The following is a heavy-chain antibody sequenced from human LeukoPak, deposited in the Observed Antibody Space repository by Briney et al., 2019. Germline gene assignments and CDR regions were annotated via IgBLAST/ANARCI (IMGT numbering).Heavy chain of an antibody. CDR3: ARVAVGATFDF. CDR1: GFTFDDYA. V-gene: IGHV3-20*04. Sequence: PGGSLRLSCAASGFTFDDYAMNWVRQAPGKGLEWVSGINGKGDSAGYAVSVKGRFTISRDNAKNSLHLQMNSLRAEDRALYYCARVAVGATFDFWGQGTLVTVS. J-gene: IGHJ4*02. CDR2: INGKGDSA. D-gene: IGHD1-26*01.